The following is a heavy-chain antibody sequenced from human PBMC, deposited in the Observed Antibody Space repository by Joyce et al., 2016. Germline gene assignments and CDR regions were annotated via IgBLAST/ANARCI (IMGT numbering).Heavy chain of an antibody. J-gene: IGHJ5*02. CDR3: ARAGRSYSYYEGPWFDP. V-gene: IGHV1-69*01. Sequence: QVQLVRSGAEVKKPGSSVKVSCKASGGTFSNYAINWVRQAPGQGLEWMGGIVPIFDTANYAQKFQGRVTITADESTSTAYMELSSLRSEDTAVYYCARAGRSYSYYEGPWFDPWGQGTLVTVSS. CDR1: GGTFSNYA. D-gene: IGHD4-11*01. CDR2: IVPIFDTA.